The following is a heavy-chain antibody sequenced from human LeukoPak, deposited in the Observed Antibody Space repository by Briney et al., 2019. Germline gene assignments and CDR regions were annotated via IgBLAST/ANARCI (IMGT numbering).Heavy chain of an antibody. J-gene: IGHJ6*03. Sequence: QSGGSLRLSCAASGFTFSSYEMNWVRQAPGKGLEWVSYISSSGSTIYYADSVKGRFTISRDNAKNSLYLQMNSLRAEDTAVYYCARDEITMVRGVNYYYYMDVWGKGTTVTVPS. V-gene: IGHV3-48*03. CDR1: GFTFSSYE. CDR2: ISSSGSTI. CDR3: ARDEITMVRGVNYYYYMDV. D-gene: IGHD3-10*01.